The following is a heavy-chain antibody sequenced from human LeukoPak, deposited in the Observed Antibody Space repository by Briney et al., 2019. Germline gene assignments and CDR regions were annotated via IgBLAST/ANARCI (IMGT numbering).Heavy chain of an antibody. V-gene: IGHV4-59*08. Sequence: SETLSLTCTVSGGSISSYYWSWIRQPPGKGLEWIGYIYYSGSTNYNPSLKGRVTISVDTSKNQFSLKLSSVTATDTAVYYCATLYYDSSGYYLDYWGQGTLVTVSS. D-gene: IGHD3-22*01. J-gene: IGHJ4*02. CDR2: IYYSGST. CDR1: GGSISSYY. CDR3: ATLYYDSSGYYLDY.